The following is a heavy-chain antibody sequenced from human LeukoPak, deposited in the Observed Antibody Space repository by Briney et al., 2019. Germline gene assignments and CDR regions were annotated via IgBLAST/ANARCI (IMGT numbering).Heavy chain of an antibody. CDR2: INPNNGGT. V-gene: IGHV1-2*02. CDR3: ARDRGNSYSSREDFQH. D-gene: IGHD6-13*01. J-gene: IGHJ1*01. Sequence: ASVKVSCKASGYTFTDYYLHWVRQAPGRGLEWMGWINPNNGGTNYAQKFQGRVTMTRDTSISTACMELSRLSSDDTAVYYCARDRGNSYSSREDFQHWGQGTLVTVSS. CDR1: GYTFTDYY.